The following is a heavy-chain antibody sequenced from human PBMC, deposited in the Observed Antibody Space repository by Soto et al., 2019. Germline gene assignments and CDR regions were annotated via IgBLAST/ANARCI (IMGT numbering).Heavy chain of an antibody. CDR2: INPNSGGT. Sequence: GASVKVSCKASGYTFTGYYMHWVRQAPGQGLEWMGWINPNSGGTNYAQKFQGRVTMTRDTSISTAYMELSRLRSDDTAVYYCARVGYYDFWSGYYQSAEHAFDIWGQGTMVTVSS. V-gene: IGHV1-2*02. CDR3: ARVGYYDFWSGYYQSAEHAFDI. CDR1: GYTFTGYY. D-gene: IGHD3-3*01. J-gene: IGHJ3*02.